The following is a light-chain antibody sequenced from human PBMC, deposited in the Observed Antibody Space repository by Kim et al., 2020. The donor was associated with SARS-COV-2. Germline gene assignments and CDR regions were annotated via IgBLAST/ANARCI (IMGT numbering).Light chain of an antibody. J-gene: IGKJ1*01. CDR1: QSVTSNY. CDR3: QQSATSRT. CDR2: DAS. Sequence: IVLTQSPGTLSLSPGERATLSCRASQSVTSNYLAWYQQKPGQAPRVLIYDASNRATGIPDRFSGSGSGTDFTLTISRLEPEDFAVYYCQQSATSRTFGQGTKVDIK. V-gene: IGKV3-20*01.